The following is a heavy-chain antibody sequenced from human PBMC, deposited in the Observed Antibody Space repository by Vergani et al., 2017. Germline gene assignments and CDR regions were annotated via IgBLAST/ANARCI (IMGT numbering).Heavy chain of an antibody. D-gene: IGHD3-10*01. CDR1: GFTFSSYS. Sequence: EVQLVESGGGLVKRGGSLRLSCAASGFTFSSYSMNWVRQAPGKGLEWVSSISSSSSYIHYSDSLKGRFTISRDNAKSSLYLQMNSLRAEDTGVYYCARDQYCLSSGSYPYFYYYGLDVWGEGSDVTDPS. J-gene: IGHJ6*01. CDR3: ARDQYCLSSGSYPYFYYYGLDV. V-gene: IGHV3-21*01. CDR2: ISSSSSYI.